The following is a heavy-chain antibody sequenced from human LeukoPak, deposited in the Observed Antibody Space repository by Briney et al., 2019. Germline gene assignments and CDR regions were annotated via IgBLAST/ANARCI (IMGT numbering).Heavy chain of an antibody. Sequence: SETLSLTCTVPGGSISSSYYWSWIRQPAGKGLEWIGRIYISGSTNYNPSLKSRVTMSVDTSKNQFSLKLSSVTAADTAVYYCARDRGTWNDDGFDYWGQGTLVTVS. V-gene: IGHV4-4*07. CDR2: IYISGST. J-gene: IGHJ4*02. CDR1: GGSISSSYY. CDR3: ARDRGTWNDDGFDY. D-gene: IGHD1-1*01.